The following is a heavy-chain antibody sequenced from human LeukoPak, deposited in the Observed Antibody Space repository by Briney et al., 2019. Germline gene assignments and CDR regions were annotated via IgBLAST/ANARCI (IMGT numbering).Heavy chain of an antibody. CDR2: IYYSGST. V-gene: IGHV4-39*07. J-gene: IGHJ4*02. CDR1: GGSISSSSYY. CDR3: ARAYDILTGYDY. Sequence: SETLSLTCTVSGGSISSSSYYWGWIRQPPGKGLEWIGGIYYSGSTYYNPSLKSRVTISVDTSKNQFSLKLSSVTAADTAVYYCARAYDILTGYDYWGQGTLVTVSS. D-gene: IGHD3-9*01.